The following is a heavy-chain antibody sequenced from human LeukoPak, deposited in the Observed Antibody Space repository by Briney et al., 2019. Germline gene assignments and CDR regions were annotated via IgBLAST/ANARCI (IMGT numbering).Heavy chain of an antibody. CDR3: ARDRGDIVVVPAAIQEGGWFDP. J-gene: IGHJ5*02. CDR1: GYTFTSYG. Sequence: ASVKVSCKASGYTFTSYGISWVRQAPGQGLEWMGWISAYNGNTNYAQKLQGRVTMTTDTSTSTAYMELRSLRSDDTAVYYCARDRGDIVVVPAAIQEGGWFDPWGQGTLVTVSS. D-gene: IGHD2-2*02. V-gene: IGHV1-18*01. CDR2: ISAYNGNT.